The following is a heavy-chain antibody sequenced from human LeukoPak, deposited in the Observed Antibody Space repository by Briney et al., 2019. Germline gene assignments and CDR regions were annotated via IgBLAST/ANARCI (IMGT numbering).Heavy chain of an antibody. CDR1: GFTFSSYA. J-gene: IGHJ5*02. CDR3: AKVQKGRYYDSSGYSLDP. CDR2: ISGSGGST. Sequence: PGGSLRLSCAASGFTFSSYAMSWVRQAPGKGLEWVSAISGSGGSTYYADSVKGRFTISRDNSKNTLYLQMNSLRAEDTAVYYCAKVQKGRYYDSSGYSLDPWGQGTLVTVSS. V-gene: IGHV3-23*01. D-gene: IGHD3-22*01.